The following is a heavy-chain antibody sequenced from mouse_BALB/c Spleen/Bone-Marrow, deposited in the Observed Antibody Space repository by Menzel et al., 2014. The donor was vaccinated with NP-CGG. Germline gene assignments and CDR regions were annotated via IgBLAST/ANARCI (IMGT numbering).Heavy chain of an antibody. CDR2: ISYSANT. CDR3: TRGTTAGFAY. J-gene: IGHJ3*01. CDR1: GYSITSDYS. D-gene: IGHD1-2*01. V-gene: IGHV3-2*02. Sequence: EVHLVESGPGLVKPSQSLSLPCTATGYSITSDYSWNWIRQFPGNKLEWMGYISYSANTNYNPSLKSRISITRDTSKNQFFLQLNSVTAEDTATYYCTRGTTAGFAYWGLGTLVTVSA.